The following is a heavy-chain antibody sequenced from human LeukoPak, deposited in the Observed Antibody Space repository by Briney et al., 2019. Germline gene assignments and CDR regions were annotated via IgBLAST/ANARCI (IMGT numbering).Heavy chain of an antibody. Sequence: KASETLSLTCTVSSDSIGSSSDYWGWVRQPPGKGLEWFGKICYRGTTYYNPSLKSRITISVDTSKTQFSLKLNSVTAADTAVYYCVRHDCTTASCNSFYGMDVWGQGTAITVSS. D-gene: IGHD2-2*01. V-gene: IGHV4-39*01. J-gene: IGHJ6*02. CDR1: SDSIGSSSDY. CDR3: VRHDCTTASCNSFYGMDV. CDR2: ICYRGTT.